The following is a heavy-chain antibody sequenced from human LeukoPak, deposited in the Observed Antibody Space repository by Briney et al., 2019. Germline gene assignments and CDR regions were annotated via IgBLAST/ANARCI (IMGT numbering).Heavy chain of an antibody. V-gene: IGHV3-33*01. CDR2: IWYDGSNK. J-gene: IGHJ4*02. CDR1: GFTFSSYG. Sequence: GGSLRLSCAASGFTFSSYGMHWVRQAPGKGLEWVAVIWYDGSNKYYADSVKGRFTISRDNSKNTLYLQMNSLRAEDTAVYYCARDYYDSSGYYPLIDYWGQGTLVTVSS. D-gene: IGHD3-22*01. CDR3: ARDYYDSSGYYPLIDY.